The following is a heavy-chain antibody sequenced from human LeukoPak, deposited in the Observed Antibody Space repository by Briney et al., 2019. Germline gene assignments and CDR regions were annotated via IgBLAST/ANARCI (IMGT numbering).Heavy chain of an antibody. J-gene: IGHJ4*02. D-gene: IGHD5-18*01. CDR2: IKQDGSEK. V-gene: IGHV3-7*01. CDR3: ARDTGGGYSCYDC. CDR1: GFTFSSYW. Sequence: GGSLRLSCAASGFTFSSYWMTWIRQAPGKGLEWVANIKQDGSEKYYVDSVKGRFTISRDNAKNSLYLQMNSLRAEDTAAYYCARDTGGGYSCYDCWGQGTLVTVSS.